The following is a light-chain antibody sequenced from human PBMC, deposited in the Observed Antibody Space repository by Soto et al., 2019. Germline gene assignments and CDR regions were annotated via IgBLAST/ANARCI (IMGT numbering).Light chain of an antibody. J-gene: IGLJ1*01. Sequence: QSVLTQPPSVSAAPGQGVTISCYGSSSKIGNNYVSWYQQFPGTAPKLVIYENNKRPSGIPDRFSGSKSGTSATLGITGLQTGDEADYYCGTWDSSLSAFVFGTGTKVTVL. V-gene: IGLV1-51*02. CDR3: GTWDSSLSAFV. CDR2: ENN. CDR1: SSKIGNNY.